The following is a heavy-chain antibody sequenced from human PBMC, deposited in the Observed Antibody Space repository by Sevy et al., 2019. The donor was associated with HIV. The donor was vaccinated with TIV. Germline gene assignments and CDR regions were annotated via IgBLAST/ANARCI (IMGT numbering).Heavy chain of an antibody. V-gene: IGHV4-59*01. D-gene: IGHD5-12*01. J-gene: IGHJ4*02. CDR2: LYYSGIT. CDR3: ARGLAYYFNY. Sequence: SQTLSLTCTVSGGSISSYYWSCIRQPPGKGLEWIGYLYYSGITNYNPSLKSRVTISGDTSKNQFSLKLSSVTAADTAVYYCARGLAYYFNYWGQGTLVTVSS. CDR1: GGSISSYY.